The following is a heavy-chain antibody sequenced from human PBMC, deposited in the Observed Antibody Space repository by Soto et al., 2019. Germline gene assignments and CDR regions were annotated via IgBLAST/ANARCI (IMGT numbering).Heavy chain of an antibody. D-gene: IGHD3-9*01. CDR3: ARDGYDILTGYPEQPFDY. V-gene: IGHV4-31*03. CDR2: IYYSGST. CDR1: GGSISSGGYY. Sequence: QVQLQESGPGLVKPSQTLSLTCTVSGGSISSGGYYWSWIRQHPGKGLEWIGYIYYSGSTYYNPSLKSRVTISVDTSKNQFSLKLSYVTAADTAVYYCARDGYDILTGYPEQPFDYWGQGTLVTVSS. J-gene: IGHJ4*02.